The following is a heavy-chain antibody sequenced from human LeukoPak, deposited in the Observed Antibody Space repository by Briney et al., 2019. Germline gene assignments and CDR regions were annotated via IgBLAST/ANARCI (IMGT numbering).Heavy chain of an antibody. CDR3: AIRYSGSYHDY. Sequence: GESLKISCKGSGYSFTNYWIGWVRQMPGKGLEWMGLIYPGDSDTRYSPSFQGQVTISVDKSISTAYLQWSSLKASDTAMYYCAIRYSGSYHDYWGQGTLVTVSS. CDR2: IYPGDSDT. V-gene: IGHV5-51*01. J-gene: IGHJ4*02. D-gene: IGHD1-26*01. CDR1: GYSFTNYW.